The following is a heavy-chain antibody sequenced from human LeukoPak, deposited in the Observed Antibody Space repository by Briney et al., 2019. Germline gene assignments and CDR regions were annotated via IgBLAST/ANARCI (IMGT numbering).Heavy chain of an antibody. CDR2: ITGGGGTT. CDR1: GFTFGDFT. J-gene: IGHJ4*02. V-gene: IGHV3-43*02. Sequence: GGSLRLSCAASGFTFGDFTMHWFRQPPGRGLQWVSLITGGGGTTSYAASVKGRFTISRDNSKNSLYLHMNSLGNEDTALYYCAKGHFGAGHYWGQGTLVTVSS. D-gene: IGHD3-3*01. CDR3: AKGHFGAGHY.